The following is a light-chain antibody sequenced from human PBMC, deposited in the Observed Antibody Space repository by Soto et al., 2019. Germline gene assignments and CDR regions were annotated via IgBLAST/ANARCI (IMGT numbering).Light chain of an antibody. CDR2: GAS. V-gene: IGKV3-20*01. CDR1: QSVSSSY. CDR3: QQYGSTPYT. J-gene: IGKJ2*01. Sequence: EIVLTQSPGTLSLSPGERATLSCRASQSVSSSYLAWYQQKPGQAPSLLIYGASSRATGIPDRFSGSGSGTDFTLTISRLEPEDVAVYYCQQYGSTPYTFGQGTKLEIK.